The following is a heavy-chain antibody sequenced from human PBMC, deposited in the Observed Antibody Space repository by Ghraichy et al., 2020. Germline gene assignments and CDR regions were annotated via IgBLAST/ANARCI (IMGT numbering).Heavy chain of an antibody. Sequence: SGPTLVKPTQTLTLTCTFSGFSLSTSGVGVGWIRQPPGKALEWLALIYWNDDKRYSPSLKSRLTITKDTSKNQVVLTMTNMDPVDTATYYCAHSQAPGPAAAIRPYFDYWGQGTLVTVSS. CDR3: AHSQAPGPAAAIRPYFDY. V-gene: IGHV2-5*01. CDR2: IYWNDDK. J-gene: IGHJ4*02. D-gene: IGHD2-2*01. CDR1: GFSLSTSGVG.